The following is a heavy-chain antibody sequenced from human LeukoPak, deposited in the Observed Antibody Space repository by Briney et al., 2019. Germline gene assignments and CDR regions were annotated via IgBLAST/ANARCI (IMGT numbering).Heavy chain of an antibody. Sequence: SETLSLTCTVSGGSISSSSYYWGWIRQPPGKGLEWIGSIYYSGSTYYNPSLKSRVTISVDTSKNQFSLKLSSVTAADTAVYYCARLGHTALRYYFDYWGQGTLVTVSS. CDR1: GGSISSSSYY. D-gene: IGHD5-18*01. J-gene: IGHJ4*02. CDR3: ARLGHTALRYYFDY. CDR2: IYYSGST. V-gene: IGHV4-39*07.